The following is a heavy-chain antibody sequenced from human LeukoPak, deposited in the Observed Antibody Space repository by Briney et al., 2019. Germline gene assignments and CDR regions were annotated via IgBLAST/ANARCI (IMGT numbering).Heavy chain of an antibody. CDR3: ARRMYDIGWVLDY. V-gene: IGHV4-34*01. CDR2: INDSVST. Sequence: SETLSLTCAVYGVSLSSYYWSWIRQPPGNGLEWIGEINDSVSTNYSPSLKSRVSISLDTSKNQFSLKLRSVTAADTAIYYCARRMYDIGWVLDYWGQGALVTVSS. J-gene: IGHJ4*02. D-gene: IGHD6-19*01. CDR1: GVSLSSYY.